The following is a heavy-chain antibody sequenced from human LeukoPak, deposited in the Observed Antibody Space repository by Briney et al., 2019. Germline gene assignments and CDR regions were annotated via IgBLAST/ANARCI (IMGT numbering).Heavy chain of an antibody. D-gene: IGHD5-18*01. Sequence: PSETLSLTCTVSGGSISSYYWSWIRQPPGKGLEWIGYIYYSGSTNYNPSLKSRVTISVDTSKNQFSLKLSSVTAADTAVYYYARGGQKEYSYGPFDYWGQGTLVTVSS. CDR1: GGSISSYY. CDR2: IYYSGST. V-gene: IGHV4-59*01. J-gene: IGHJ4*02. CDR3: ARGGQKEYSYGPFDY.